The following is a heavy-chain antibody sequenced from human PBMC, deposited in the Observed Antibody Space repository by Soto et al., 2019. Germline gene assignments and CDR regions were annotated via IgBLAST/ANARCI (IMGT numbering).Heavy chain of an antibody. V-gene: IGHV4-61*01. Sequence: LSLTCTVSGASFSSGSYYWSWIRQPPGKGLEWIGYIYYSGSTDYNPSLMSRVTISIDTSKNQFSLKLISVTAADTAVYYCARDIWFGEVSHGMDVWGQGTTVTVSS. CDR3: ARDIWFGEVSHGMDV. CDR1: GASFSSGSYY. J-gene: IGHJ6*02. D-gene: IGHD3-10*01. CDR2: IYYSGST.